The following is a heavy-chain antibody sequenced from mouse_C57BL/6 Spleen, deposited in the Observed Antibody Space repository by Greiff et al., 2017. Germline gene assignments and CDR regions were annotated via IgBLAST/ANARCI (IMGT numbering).Heavy chain of an antibody. D-gene: IGHD3-1*01. CDR2: ISYDGSN. Sequence: EVQLQQSGPGLVKPSQSLSLTCSVTGYSITSGYYWNWIRQFPGNKLEWMGYISYDGSNNYNPSLKNRISITRDTSKNQFFLKLNSVTTEATATYYCARGRGRDWYFEVWGTGTTVTVSS. CDR1: GYSITSGYY. CDR3: ARGRGRDWYFEV. J-gene: IGHJ1*03. V-gene: IGHV3-6*01.